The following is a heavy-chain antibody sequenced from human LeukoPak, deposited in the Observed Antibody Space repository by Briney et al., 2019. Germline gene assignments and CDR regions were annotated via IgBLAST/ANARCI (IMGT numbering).Heavy chain of an antibody. D-gene: IGHD6-19*01. Sequence: GGSLRLSCAASGFTVSSNYMSWVRQAPGKGLEWVSYISSSSSTIYYADSVKGRFTISRDNAKNSLYLQMNSLRAEDTAVYYCARDLASGWIDYWGQGTLVTVSS. CDR1: GFTVSSNY. CDR2: ISSSSSTI. V-gene: IGHV3-48*04. CDR3: ARDLASGWIDY. J-gene: IGHJ4*02.